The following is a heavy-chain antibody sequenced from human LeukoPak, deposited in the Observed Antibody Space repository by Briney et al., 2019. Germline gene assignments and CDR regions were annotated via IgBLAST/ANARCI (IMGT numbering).Heavy chain of an antibody. CDR1: GFTFSSYW. CDR3: AKWELYSGFYYIDY. CDR2: IKPDGSLI. Sequence: GGSLRLSCAASGFTFSSYWMTWVRQGPGKGLEWVANIKPDGSLIYYVDSVKGRFTISRDNAKNSLYLQVNSLRAEDTAVYYCAKWELYSGFYYIDYWGQGTLATVSS. V-gene: IGHV3-7*01. J-gene: IGHJ4*02. D-gene: IGHD1-26*01.